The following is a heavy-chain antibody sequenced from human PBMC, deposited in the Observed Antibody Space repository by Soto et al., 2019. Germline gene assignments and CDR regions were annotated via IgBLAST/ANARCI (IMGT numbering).Heavy chain of an antibody. CDR3: ARASGGVRGVILSNWFDP. CDR2: IIPIFGTA. Sequence: QVQLVQSGAEVKKPGSSVKVSCKASGGTFSSYAISWVRQAPGQGLEWMGGIIPIFGTANYEQKFQGRVTITADESTSTAYMELSSLRSEDTAVYYCARASGGVRGVILSNWFDPWGQGTLVTVSS. J-gene: IGHJ5*02. D-gene: IGHD3-10*01. V-gene: IGHV1-69*01. CDR1: GGTFSSYA.